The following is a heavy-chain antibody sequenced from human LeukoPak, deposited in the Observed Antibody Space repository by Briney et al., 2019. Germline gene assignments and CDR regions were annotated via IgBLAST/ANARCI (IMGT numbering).Heavy chain of an antibody. Sequence: NPSETLSLTCAVYGGSFSGYYWSWIRQPPGKGLEWIGEINHSGSTNYNPSLKSRVTISVDTSKNQLSLKLSSVTAADTAVYYCAREDSSGYYRDYWGQGTLVTVSS. CDR2: INHSGST. D-gene: IGHD3-22*01. J-gene: IGHJ4*02. CDR3: AREDSSGYYRDY. CDR1: GGSFSGYY. V-gene: IGHV4-34*01.